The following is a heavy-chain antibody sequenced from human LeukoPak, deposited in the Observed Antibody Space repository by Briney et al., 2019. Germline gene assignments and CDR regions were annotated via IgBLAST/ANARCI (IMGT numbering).Heavy chain of an antibody. CDR1: GGSISSGSYC. J-gene: IGHJ3*02. D-gene: IGHD3-22*01. Sequence: SQTLSLTCTGSGGSISSGSYCWSWIRQPAGKGLEGIGRIYTSGSTNYNPSLKSRVTISVDTSKNQFSLKLSSVTAADTAVYYCAREWIVVVMGFDAFDIWGQGTMVTVSS. CDR3: AREWIVVVMGFDAFDI. V-gene: IGHV4-61*02. CDR2: IYTSGST.